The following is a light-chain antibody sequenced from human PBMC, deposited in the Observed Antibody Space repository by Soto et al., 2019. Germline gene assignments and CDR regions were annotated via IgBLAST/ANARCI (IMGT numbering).Light chain of an antibody. J-gene: IGLJ3*02. CDR2: NNN. CDR3: ATWDASLGWV. Sequence: QSALTQSPSASGTPGQRVTISCSGSSSSFKTNSVQWFQQLPGTAPKLLIHNNNQRPSGVPDRFSGSKSGTSASLAISRLQSEDEGDYYCATWDASLGWVFGGGTKLTVL. V-gene: IGLV1-44*01. CDR1: SSSFKTNS.